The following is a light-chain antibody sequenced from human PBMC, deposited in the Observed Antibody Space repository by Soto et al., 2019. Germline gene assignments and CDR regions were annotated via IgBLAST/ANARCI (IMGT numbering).Light chain of an antibody. V-gene: IGKV1-27*01. CDR1: QGVRNH. CDR3: QKYDRAPWT. J-gene: IGKJ1*01. CDR2: GAS. Sequence: DIQMTQSPSSLSASVGDRVTITCRASQGVRNHLAWYQQKPGKVPKLLIYGASTLQSGVPYRFSGGGSGTDFTLTISSLQPEDGATYYCQKYDRAPWTFGQGTKVEVK.